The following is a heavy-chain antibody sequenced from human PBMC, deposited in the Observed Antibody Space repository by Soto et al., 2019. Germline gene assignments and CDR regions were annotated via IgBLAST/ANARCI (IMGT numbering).Heavy chain of an antibody. Sequence: QVQLVESGGGVVQPGRSLRLYCAAYGFTFSDSGMHWVLQAPGKGLELVAVIWHDGSNKYYADSVKGRFTVSRDNSKHTLNLQLYSLRAADTAVYYWAGHAGIGGTDYWGQGTLVTVSS. V-gene: IGHV3-33*01. J-gene: IGHJ4*02. CDR2: IWHDGSNK. CDR1: GFTFSDSG. D-gene: IGHD1-1*01. CDR3: AGHAGIGGTDY.